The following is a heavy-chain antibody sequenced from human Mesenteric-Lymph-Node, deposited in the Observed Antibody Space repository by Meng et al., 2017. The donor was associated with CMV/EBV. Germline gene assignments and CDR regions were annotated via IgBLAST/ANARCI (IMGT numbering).Heavy chain of an antibody. Sequence: SGYTFTDCYMHWVQQAPGQGLEWMGRINPNSGATNFVQKFQGRVTMTRDTSISAAYMELTRLRSDDTAVYYCATCSSASCYQDALDIWGQGTLVTVSS. J-gene: IGHJ3*02. V-gene: IGHV1-2*06. D-gene: IGHD2-2*01. CDR3: ATCSSASCYQDALDI. CDR2: INPNSGAT. CDR1: GYTFTDCY.